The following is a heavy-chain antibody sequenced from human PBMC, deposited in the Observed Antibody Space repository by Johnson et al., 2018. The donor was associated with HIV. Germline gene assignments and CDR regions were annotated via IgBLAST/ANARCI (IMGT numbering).Heavy chain of an antibody. CDR1: RFTFSNYW. CDR3: ARDKRDYDFWGGDAFDI. Sequence: VQLVESGGGLVQPGGSLRLSCAASRFTFSNYWMSWVRQAPGKGLEWVANIKQDGSEKYYVDSVKGRFTISRDNSKNTLYLQMNSLRADDTAVYYCARDKRDYDFWGGDAFDIWGQGTMVTVSS. D-gene: IGHD3-3*01. J-gene: IGHJ3*02. V-gene: IGHV3-7*01. CDR2: IKQDGSEK.